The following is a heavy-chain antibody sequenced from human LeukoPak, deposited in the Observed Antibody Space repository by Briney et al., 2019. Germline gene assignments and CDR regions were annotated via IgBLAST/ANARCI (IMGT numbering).Heavy chain of an antibody. D-gene: IGHD3-16*01. Sequence: SQTLSLTFAISGDSVPSNNSAWNWIRQSPSRGLERLGNTNDRSRWYNDYAASVIGRITTNSGTSRKQFSLQLNSVTPEDTSVYYCVRGGNYAFDSWGQGTLVTVSS. CDR2: TNDRSRWYN. V-gene: IGHV6-1*01. CDR1: GDSVPSNNSA. J-gene: IGHJ4*01. CDR3: VRGGNYAFDS.